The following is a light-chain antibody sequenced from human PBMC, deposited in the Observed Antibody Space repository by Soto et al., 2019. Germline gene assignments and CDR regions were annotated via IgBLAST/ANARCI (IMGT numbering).Light chain of an antibody. CDR1: QSVSIY. Sequence: IVLTQSPATLSLCPGERATLSCRASQSVSIYLAWYQQKPGQAPRLLIYDSSNRAAGIPARFSARGSGTDFTLFISNLEPVESEVDYCQQHSNGPPITLGQGTRLEI. V-gene: IGKV3-11*01. CDR3: QQHSNGPPIT. CDR2: DSS. J-gene: IGKJ5*01.